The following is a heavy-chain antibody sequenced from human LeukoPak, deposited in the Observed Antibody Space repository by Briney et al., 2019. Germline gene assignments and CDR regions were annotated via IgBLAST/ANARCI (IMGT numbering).Heavy chain of an antibody. CDR1: AGSISSGGYY. Sequence: SETLSLTCTVSAGSISSGGYYWSWIRQHPGKGLEWIGYIYYSGSTYYNPSLQSRLTISVATSKTNFSLKLSSVTVADTAVYFCARAITATGSIRFDPWGQGTLVTVSS. D-gene: IGHD6-13*01. CDR2: IYYSGST. CDR3: ARAITATGSIRFDP. V-gene: IGHV4-31*03. J-gene: IGHJ5*02.